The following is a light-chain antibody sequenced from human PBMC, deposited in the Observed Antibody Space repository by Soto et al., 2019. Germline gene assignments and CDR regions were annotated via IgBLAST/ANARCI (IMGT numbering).Light chain of an antibody. CDR2: DVN. V-gene: IGLV2-14*03. Sequence: QSVLTQPASVSGSPGQSITISCTGTSSDVGGYNYVSWYQQHPGKAPKLMIYDVNNRPSGVSNRFSGSKYGNTASLTISAIQAEDEAHYYCRSYTASSTLVFGGGTKLTVL. CDR1: SSDVGGYNY. J-gene: IGLJ3*02. CDR3: RSYTASSTLV.